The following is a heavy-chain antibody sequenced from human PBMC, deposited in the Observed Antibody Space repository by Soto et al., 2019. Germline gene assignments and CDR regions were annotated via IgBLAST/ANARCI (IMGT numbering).Heavy chain of an antibody. V-gene: IGHV3-21*01. CDR1: GFTFSSYS. D-gene: IGHD2-15*01. J-gene: IGHJ6*04. CDR3: ARAQDIVVVVAPQDV. CDR2: ISSSSSYI. Sequence: PGGSLRLSCAASGFTFSSYSMNWVRQAPGKGLEWVSSISSSSSYIYYADSVKGRFTISRDNAKNSLYLQMNSLRAEDTAVYYCARAQDIVVVVAPQDVWGKGTTVTVSS.